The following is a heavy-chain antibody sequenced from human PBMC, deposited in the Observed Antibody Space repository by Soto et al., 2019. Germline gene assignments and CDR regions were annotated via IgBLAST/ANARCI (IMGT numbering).Heavy chain of an antibody. CDR3: TTYSSSLDHYYYYGMDV. J-gene: IGHJ6*02. CDR2: ISYDGSNK. V-gene: IGHV3-30*03. D-gene: IGHD6-6*01. CDR1: GFTFSSYG. Sequence: QVQLVESGGGVVQPGRSLRLSCAASGFTFSSYGMHWVRQAPGKGLEWVAVISYDGSNKYYADSVKGRFTISRDNSKNTLYPQMNSLRAEDTAVYYCTTYSSSLDHYYYYGMDVWGQGTTVTVSS.